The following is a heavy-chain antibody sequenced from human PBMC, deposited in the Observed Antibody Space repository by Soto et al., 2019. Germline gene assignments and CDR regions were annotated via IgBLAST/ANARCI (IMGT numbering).Heavy chain of an antibody. D-gene: IGHD6-13*01. CDR3: ATGPLYSSSWFYY. Sequence: QVQLQESGPGLVKPSETLSLTCTVSGGSINKYYWSWIRQPPGQGLEWIGYIYYSGTSDYNPSLKSRVTMSVDTSKNQFSLKLRYVTAVDTAVYYCATGPLYSSSWFYYWGQGTLVTVSS. CDR1: GGSINKYY. J-gene: IGHJ4*02. V-gene: IGHV4-59*01. CDR2: IYYSGTS.